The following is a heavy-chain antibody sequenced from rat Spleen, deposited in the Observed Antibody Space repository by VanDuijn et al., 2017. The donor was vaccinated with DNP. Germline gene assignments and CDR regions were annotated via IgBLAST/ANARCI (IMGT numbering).Heavy chain of an antibody. CDR1: GYTFPIYT. CDR2: IDPGSGGT. V-gene: IGHV1-57*01. CDR3: ARSGFSAMDA. J-gene: IGHJ4*01. Sequence: QIQLQQSGAELAKPGSSVKISCKASGYTFPIYTMHWIKQTTGQALEWTGYIDPGSGGTKYSEKFKGKATLTVDKSSSTAYMQLSSLTPVDTAVYYCARSGFSAMDAWGQGTSVTVSS. D-gene: IGHD4-4*01.